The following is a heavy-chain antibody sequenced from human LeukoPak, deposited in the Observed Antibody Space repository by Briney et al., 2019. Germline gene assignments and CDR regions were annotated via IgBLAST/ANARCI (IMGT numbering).Heavy chain of an antibody. Sequence: AGGSLRLSCAASGFTFSSYAMSWVRQAPGKGLEWVSVIYSGGSTYYADSVKGRFTISRDNSKNTLYLQMSSLRAEDTAVYYCASLIAVAGYNWFDPWGQGTLVTVSS. CDR3: ASLIAVAGYNWFDP. CDR1: GFTFSSYA. V-gene: IGHV3-53*01. CDR2: IYSGGST. J-gene: IGHJ5*02. D-gene: IGHD6-19*01.